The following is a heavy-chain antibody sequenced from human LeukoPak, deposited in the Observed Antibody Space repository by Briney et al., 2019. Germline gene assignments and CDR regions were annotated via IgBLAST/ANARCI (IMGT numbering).Heavy chain of an antibody. J-gene: IGHJ4*02. CDR2: IYPGDSDT. CDR3: ARTVAGVFWPYDY. V-gene: IGHV5-51*01. D-gene: IGHD6-19*01. Sequence: GESLKISCQGSGYSFTDFWIGWVRQMPGKGLEWMGIIYPGDSDTRYTPSFQGQVTISADKSLNTAYLQWGSLKASDTAMYYCARTVAGVFWPYDYWGQGALVTVSS. CDR1: GYSFTDFW.